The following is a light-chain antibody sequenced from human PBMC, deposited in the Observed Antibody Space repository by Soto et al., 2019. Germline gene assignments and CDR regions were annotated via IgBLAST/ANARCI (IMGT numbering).Light chain of an antibody. V-gene: IGKV3-20*01. CDR3: QQYGSSYI. CDR2: SAS. CDR1: QTVSSNY. J-gene: IGKJ2*01. Sequence: ETVLTQSPGTLSLSPGERATLSCRASQTVSSNYLAWYQQKPGQAPRLLIYSASSRATGIPDRFSGSGSGTDFTLTISRLEPEDFAVYYCQQYGSSYIFGQGTKLDIK.